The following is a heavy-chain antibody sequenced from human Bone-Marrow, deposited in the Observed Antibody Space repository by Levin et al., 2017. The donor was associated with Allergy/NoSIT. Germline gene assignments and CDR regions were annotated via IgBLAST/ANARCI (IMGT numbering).Heavy chain of an antibody. CDR2: IRSNSEGGTT. D-gene: IGHD3-22*01. CDR1: GFTFNDAW. V-gene: IGHV3-15*01. Sequence: GGSLRLSCAASGFTFNDAWLSWVRQAPGKGLEWVGRIRSNSEGGTTAYAAPVKGRFTISREDSKNTLYLQMNRLKTEGPAVYYCTTRGYDSYWGQGTLVTVSS. J-gene: IGHJ1*01. CDR3: TTRGYDSY.